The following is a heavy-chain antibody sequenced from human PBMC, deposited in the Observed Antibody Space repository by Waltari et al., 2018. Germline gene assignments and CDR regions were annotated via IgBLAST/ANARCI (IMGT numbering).Heavy chain of an antibody. Sequence: QVVLVQSGAEVKKPGASVKVSCKASGYIFINYYLHWVRQAPGQGPDWMGWVNPDTGNANYAHKFWGRVTMTWDTSSNTAFMDLRDLKSDDTAVYYCVRDRTTVAARPGDYWGQGTLVTVSS. J-gene: IGHJ4*02. CDR3: VRDRTTVAARPGDY. V-gene: IGHV1-2*07. CDR2: VNPDTGNA. D-gene: IGHD6-6*01. CDR1: GYIFINYY.